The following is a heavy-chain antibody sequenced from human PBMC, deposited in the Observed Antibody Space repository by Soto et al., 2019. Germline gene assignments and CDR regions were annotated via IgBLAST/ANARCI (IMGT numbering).Heavy chain of an antibody. J-gene: IGHJ4*02. CDR3: ARGALLWFGEEGSDY. Sequence: SVKVSCKASGGTPSNSAISWVRQAPGQGLEWMGGIIPVFGLVKYAQNFQGRVTITADESTNTAYMELSSLRPEDTAVYYCARGALLWFGEEGSDYWGQGTLVTVSS. CDR1: GGTPSNSA. V-gene: IGHV1-69*13. D-gene: IGHD3-10*01. CDR2: IIPVFGLV.